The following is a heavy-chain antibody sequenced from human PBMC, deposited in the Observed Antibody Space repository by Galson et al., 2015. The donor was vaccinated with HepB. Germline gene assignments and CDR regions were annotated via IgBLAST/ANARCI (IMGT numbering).Heavy chain of an antibody. CDR2: FRSKADGGTT. Sequence: SLRLSCAASGFTFTDAWMGWVRQAPRKGLEWVGRFRSKADGGTTDYAAPVKGRFTISRDDSKSMVYLQMNSLKIEDTAVYYYTTGPEKSWSGDFDYWGQGTLVTISS. CDR3: TTGPEKSWSGDFDY. V-gene: IGHV3-15*01. D-gene: IGHD3-3*01. J-gene: IGHJ4*02. CDR1: GFTFTDAW.